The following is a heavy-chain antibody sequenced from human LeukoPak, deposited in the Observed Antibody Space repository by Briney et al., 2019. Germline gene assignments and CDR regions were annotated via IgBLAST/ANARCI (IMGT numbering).Heavy chain of an antibody. V-gene: IGHV3-53*01. CDR3: ARGVEPLAANTWAY. Sequence: GGSLRLSCAASGFTVITYDMTWVRQAPGKGLEWVSVLYSGGNTKYADSVQGRFTISRDNSKNTLYLEMNSLSPDDTAVYYCARGVEPLAANTWAYWGQGTLVTVSS. J-gene: IGHJ4*02. CDR1: GFTVITYD. CDR2: LYSGGNT. D-gene: IGHD1-14*01.